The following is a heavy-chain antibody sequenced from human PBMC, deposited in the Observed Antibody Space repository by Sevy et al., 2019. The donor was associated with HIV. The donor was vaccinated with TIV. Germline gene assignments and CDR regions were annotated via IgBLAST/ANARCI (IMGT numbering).Heavy chain of an antibody. J-gene: IGHJ4*02. CDR2: VKQDMSEK. D-gene: IGHD3-22*01. V-gene: IGHV3-7*01. Sequence: GGSLRLSCAASIFTFNIYGMQWVRQAPGKGLEWVANVKQDMSEKYYADSVKGRFTISRDNAKNSLYLEMNSLRAEDTAVYYCARAQQITMLVVIGGLYFDFWGQGTLVTVSS. CDR3: ARAQQITMLVVIGGLYFDF. CDR1: IFTFNIYG.